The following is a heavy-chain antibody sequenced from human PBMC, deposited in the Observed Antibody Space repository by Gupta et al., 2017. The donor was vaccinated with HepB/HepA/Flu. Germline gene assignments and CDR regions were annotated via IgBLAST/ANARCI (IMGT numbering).Heavy chain of an antibody. D-gene: IGHD4-17*01. CDR2: ITRGAKS. Sequence: QVHLQHSCAGLLKPPETLSLTSTIYGGSFGTYYWSWIRQTPGTGLEWIGEITRGAKSDYKPSLKSRAIISVDTSKNQFSLTLGSVTAADTGTYYCAKSECDGDYFEKWGQGTVVAVSS. CDR3: AKSECDGDYFEK. CDR1: GGSFGTYY. J-gene: IGHJ4*02. V-gene: IGHV4-34*02.